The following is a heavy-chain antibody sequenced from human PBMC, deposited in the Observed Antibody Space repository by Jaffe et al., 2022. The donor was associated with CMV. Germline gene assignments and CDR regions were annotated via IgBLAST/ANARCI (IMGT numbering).Heavy chain of an antibody. Sequence: VQLVESGGGLVQPGGSLRLSCVASGFMFSNYWMTWVRQAPGKGLEWVANIKQDGGEEYYLDSVKGRFTISRDNAKNSLYLQMNSLRVEDTAVYYCVRDFYNQLGEFPVPYYYMDVWGKGTTVTVSS. CDR3: VRDFYNQLGEFPVPYYYMDV. V-gene: IGHV3-7*03. J-gene: IGHJ6*04. CDR1: GFMFSNYW. D-gene: IGHD3-10*01. CDR2: IKQDGGEE.